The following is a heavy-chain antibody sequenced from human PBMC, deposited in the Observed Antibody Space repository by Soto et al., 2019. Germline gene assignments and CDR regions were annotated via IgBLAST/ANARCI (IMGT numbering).Heavy chain of an antibody. CDR2: IIPIFGTA. D-gene: IGHD3-3*01. Sequence: QVQLEQSGAEVKTLGSSVKVSCKASGDTFNKYAISWVRQAPGQGLEWMGGIIPIFGTANYAPQFQDRVTITADEATITAYRELTSLKSDDTAVYFCARGARFLEWLSFDHWGQGTLVTVSS. V-gene: IGHV1-69*12. J-gene: IGHJ4*02. CDR1: GDTFNKYA. CDR3: ARGARFLEWLSFDH.